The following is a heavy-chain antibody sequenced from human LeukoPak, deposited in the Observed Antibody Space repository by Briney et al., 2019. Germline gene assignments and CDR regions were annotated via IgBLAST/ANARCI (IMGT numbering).Heavy chain of an antibody. J-gene: IGHJ4*02. CDR1: GFTFSSYA. Sequence: PGGSLRLSCAASGFTFSSYAMSWVRQAPGKGLEWVSAISGSGGSTYYADSVKGRFTISRDNSKNTLYLQMNSRRAEDTAVYYCAKGHHILVVAPIDYWGQGTLVTVSS. CDR3: AKGHHILVVAPIDY. D-gene: IGHD2-15*01. CDR2: ISGSGGST. V-gene: IGHV3-23*01.